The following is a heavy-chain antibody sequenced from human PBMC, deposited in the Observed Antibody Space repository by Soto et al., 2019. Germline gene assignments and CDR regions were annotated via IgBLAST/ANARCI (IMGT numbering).Heavy chain of an antibody. Sequence: GGSLRLSCAASGFSFSRHSMNWVRQAPGKGLEWVSSISPTSEYIYHADSVKGRFTISRDNAKNSLYLQMDSLRADDTAVYYCVRKNYYADSGLYDYRAQRAPVTGSS. CDR2: ISPTSEYI. CDR1: GFSFSRHS. D-gene: IGHD3-22*01. J-gene: IGHJ4*02. V-gene: IGHV3-21*01. CDR3: VRKNYYADSGLYDY.